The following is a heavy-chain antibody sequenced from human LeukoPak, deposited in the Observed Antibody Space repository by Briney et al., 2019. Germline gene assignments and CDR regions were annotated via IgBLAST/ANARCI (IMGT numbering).Heavy chain of an antibody. J-gene: IGHJ6*02. D-gene: IGHD2-2*01. Sequence: GQSLKISCKGSGYSFTSYWIGWVGQMPGKGLEWMGIISPGDSDTTYSPSFQGQVTISADQSISTAYLRWSSLKASDTAMYYCARIVVVPAATIEDYYYYGMDVWGQGTTVTVSS. V-gene: IGHV5-51*01. CDR3: ARIVVVPAATIEDYYYYGMDV. CDR1: GYSFTSYW. CDR2: ISPGDSDT.